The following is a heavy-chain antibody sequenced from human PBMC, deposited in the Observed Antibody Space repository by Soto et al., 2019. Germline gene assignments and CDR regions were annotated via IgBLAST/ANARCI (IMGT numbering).Heavy chain of an antibody. V-gene: IGHV4-4*07. CDR2: IYSTGLT. J-gene: IGHJ4*02. D-gene: IGHD1-7*01. Sequence: PSETLSLTCYVSGASIDRLYWSWIRQPAGKGLEWIGHIYSTGLTNYNPSLRSRVIMSVDSPNRQFSLKLTSVTAADTAVYYCARDWELPRFDSWGPGTRVTVSS. CDR1: GASIDRLY. CDR3: ARDWELPRFDS.